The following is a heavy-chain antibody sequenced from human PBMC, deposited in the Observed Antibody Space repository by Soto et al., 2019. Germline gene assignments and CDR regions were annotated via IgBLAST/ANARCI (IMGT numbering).Heavy chain of an antibody. CDR1: GCSGSRGSFY. V-gene: IGHV4-61*01. J-gene: IGHJ6*02. D-gene: IGHD6-19*01. CDR2: IYYSGST. Sequence: SETLSLTCTVYGCSGSRGSFYWSWIRQPPGKGLEWIGYIYYSGSTNYNPSLKSRVTISVDTSKNQFSLKLSSVTAADTAVYYCARGIEGWYQGRYYYGMDVWGQGTTVTVSS. CDR3: ARGIEGWYQGRYYYGMDV.